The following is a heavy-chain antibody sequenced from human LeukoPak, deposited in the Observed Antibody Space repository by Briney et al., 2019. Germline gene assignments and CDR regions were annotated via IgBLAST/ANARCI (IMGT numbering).Heavy chain of an antibody. Sequence: QAGGSLRLSCAASGFTFSSLAMGWVRQAPGKGLEWLSVISDSGGTTYYADSVKGRFTISRDNSRNTLYLKMNSLRVEDTAVYYCAKDARRSSGWYFFDHWGQGTLVTVSS. J-gene: IGHJ4*02. V-gene: IGHV3-23*01. D-gene: IGHD6-19*01. CDR1: GFTFSSLA. CDR2: ISDSGGTT. CDR3: AKDARRSSGWYFFDH.